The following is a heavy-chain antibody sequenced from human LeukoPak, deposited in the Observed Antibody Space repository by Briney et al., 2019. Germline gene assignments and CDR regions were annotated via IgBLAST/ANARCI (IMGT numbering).Heavy chain of an antibody. Sequence: PSETLSLTCTVSGGSISSGDYYWSWIRQPPGRGLEWIGYIYYTGSTNYNPSLKSRVTISVSTSKNQLSLRLSSVTAADTAVYYCASVRSTHSGTVNEWSYYLQDYWGQGTLVTVSS. V-gene: IGHV4-30-4*08. J-gene: IGHJ4*02. CDR2: IYYTGST. CDR3: ASVRSTHSGTVNEWSYYLQDY. CDR1: GGSISSGDYY. D-gene: IGHD3-10*01.